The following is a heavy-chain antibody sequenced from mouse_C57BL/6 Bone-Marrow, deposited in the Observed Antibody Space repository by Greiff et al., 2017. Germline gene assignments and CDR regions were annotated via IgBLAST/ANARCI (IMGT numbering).Heavy chain of an antibody. CDR2: IDPEDGDT. J-gene: IGHJ1*03. V-gene: IGHV14-1*01. CDR3: TTNYWYFDV. Sequence: VHVKQPGAELVRPGASVKLSCTASGFNITDYYMHWVKQRPEQGLEWIGRIDPEDGDTEYAPKFQGKATLTADTSSNTAYLQLSSLTSEDTAVYYCTTNYWYFDVWGTGTTVTVSS. CDR1: GFNITDYY.